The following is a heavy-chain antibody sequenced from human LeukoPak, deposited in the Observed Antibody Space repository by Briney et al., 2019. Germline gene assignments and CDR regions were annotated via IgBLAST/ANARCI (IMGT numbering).Heavy chain of an antibody. J-gene: IGHJ3*02. CDR3: ARDRIRYFDWLFEAFDI. CDR2: INPNSGGT. D-gene: IGHD3-9*01. CDR1: GYTFTGYY. V-gene: IGHV1-2*02. Sequence: ASVKVSCKASGYTFTGYYMHRVRQAPGQGLEWMGWINPNSGGTNYAQKFQGRVTMTRDTSISTAYMELSRLRSDDTAVYYCARDRIRYFDWLFEAFDIWGQGTMVTVSS.